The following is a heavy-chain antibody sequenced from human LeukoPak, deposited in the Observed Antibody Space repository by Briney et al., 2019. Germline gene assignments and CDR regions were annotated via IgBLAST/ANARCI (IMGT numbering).Heavy chain of an antibody. CDR1: GFTFDDYA. D-gene: IGHD3-22*01. Sequence: PGGSLRLSCAASGFTFDDYAMHWVRQAPGKGLEWVSLISGDGGSTYYADSVKGRFTISRDNSKNSLYLQMNSLRTEDTALYYCAKGPYYYDSSGYYPAYYYYMDVWGKGTTVTVS. CDR2: ISGDGGST. J-gene: IGHJ6*03. CDR3: AKGPYYYDSSGYYPAYYYYMDV. V-gene: IGHV3-43*02.